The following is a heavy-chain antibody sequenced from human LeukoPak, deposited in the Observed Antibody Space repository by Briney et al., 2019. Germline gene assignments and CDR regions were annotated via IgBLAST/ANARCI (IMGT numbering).Heavy chain of an antibody. CDR3: ASIFRASGWGDFDY. CDR1: GFTFSSYA. D-gene: IGHD6-19*01. J-gene: IGHJ4*02. Sequence: GRSLRLSCAASGFTFSSYAMHWVRQAPGKGLEWVAVISYDGSNKYYADSVKGRFTISRDNSKNTLYLQMNSLRAEDTAVYYCASIFRASGWGDFDYWGQGTLVTVSS. V-gene: IGHV3-30-3*01. CDR2: ISYDGSNK.